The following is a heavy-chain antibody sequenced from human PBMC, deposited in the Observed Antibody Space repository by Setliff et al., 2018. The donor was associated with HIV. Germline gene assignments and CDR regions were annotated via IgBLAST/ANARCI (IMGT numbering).Heavy chain of an antibody. D-gene: IGHD3-16*01. V-gene: IGHV4-59*01. CDR3: ANMGGRYVGYFES. Sequence: SLPCTVSGVSISYYHWSWIRQPPGKGLEWIGYISYTGNTNYDPSLASRVNMSIDTSKLQFSLKLTSVSAADTAVYYCANMGGRYVGYFESWGQGTLVTVSS. J-gene: IGHJ4*02. CDR2: ISYTGNT. CDR1: GVSISYYH.